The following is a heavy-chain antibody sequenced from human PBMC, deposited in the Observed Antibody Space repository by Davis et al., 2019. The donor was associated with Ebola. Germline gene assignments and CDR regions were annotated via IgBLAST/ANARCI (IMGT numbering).Heavy chain of an antibody. CDR1: GYTFTYRY. V-gene: IGHV1/OR15-2*02. D-gene: IGHD3-3*01. J-gene: IGHJ4*02. CDR3: ARAGYDFWSGYPIDY. Sequence: ASVKVSCKASGYTFTYRYLHWVRQAPGQGLEWMGWINPHNGNTNYAQNVQGRVTMTTDTSTSTAYMELSSLRSEDTAVYYCARAGYDFWSGYPIDYWGQGTLVTVSS. CDR2: INPHNGNT.